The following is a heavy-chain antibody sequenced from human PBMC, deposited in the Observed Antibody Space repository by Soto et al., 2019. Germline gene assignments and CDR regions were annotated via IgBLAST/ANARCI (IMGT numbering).Heavy chain of an antibody. CDR1: GASISSGDYY. J-gene: IGHJ4*02. V-gene: IGHV4-30-4*01. CDR3: VRVPSGNRYGPQY. Sequence: SETLSLTCTVSGASISSGDYYWSWIRQPPGKGLEWVGYIYHSENTYYNPSLKSRVTISVDTSKNQFSLKLSSVTAADTAVYYCVRVPSGNRYGPQYWGQGTLVTVSS. D-gene: IGHD5-18*01. CDR2: IYHSENT.